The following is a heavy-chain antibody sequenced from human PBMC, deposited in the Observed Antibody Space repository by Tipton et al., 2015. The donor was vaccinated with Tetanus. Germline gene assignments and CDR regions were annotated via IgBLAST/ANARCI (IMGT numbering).Heavy chain of an antibody. Sequence: QVQLVQSGAEVKKPGSSVKVSCKASGGTFSSYAISWVRQAPGQGLEWIGGIIPIFGTANYAQKFQGRVTITADESTSTAYMELSSLRSEDTAVYYCARGYYSSSYYYYGMDVWGQGTTVTVSS. CDR3: ARGYYSSSYYYYGMDV. J-gene: IGHJ6*02. CDR2: IIPIFGTA. CDR1: GGTFSSYA. V-gene: IGHV1-69*01. D-gene: IGHD6-6*01.